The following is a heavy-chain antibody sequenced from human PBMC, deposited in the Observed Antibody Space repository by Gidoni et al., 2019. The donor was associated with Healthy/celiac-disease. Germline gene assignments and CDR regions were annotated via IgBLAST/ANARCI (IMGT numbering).Heavy chain of an antibody. CDR3: AREADPITAYYDFWSGYYKGYYYMDV. V-gene: IGHV1-46*01. J-gene: IGHJ6*03. Sequence: QVQLVQSGAEVKKPGASVKVSCKASGYTFTSYYMHWVRQAPGQGLEWMGIINPSGGSTSYAQKFQGRVTMTRDTSTSTVYMELSSLRSEDTAVYYCAREADPITAYYDFWSGYYKGYYYMDVWGKGTTVTVSS. D-gene: IGHD3-3*01. CDR1: GYTFTSYY. CDR2: INPSGGST.